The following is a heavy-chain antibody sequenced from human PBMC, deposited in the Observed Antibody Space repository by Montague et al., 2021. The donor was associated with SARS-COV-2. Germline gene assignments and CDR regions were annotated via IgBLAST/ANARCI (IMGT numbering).Heavy chain of an antibody. CDR3: ASRYCTNGVCYNAFDI. Sequence: SVKVSCKASGYTFTSYGISWVRQAPGQGLEWMGWISAYNGNTNYAQKLQGRVTMTTGTSTSTAYMELRSLRSDDTAVYYCASRYCTNGVCYNAFDIWGQGTMVTVSS. CDR1: GYTFTSYG. D-gene: IGHD2-8*01. CDR2: ISAYNGNT. J-gene: IGHJ3*02. V-gene: IGHV1-18*01.